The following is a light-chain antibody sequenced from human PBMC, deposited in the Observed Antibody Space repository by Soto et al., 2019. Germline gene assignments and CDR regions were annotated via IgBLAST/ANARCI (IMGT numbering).Light chain of an antibody. V-gene: IGKV1-9*01. CDR2: AAS. J-gene: IGKJ5*01. CDR3: QQLFDSPIT. CDR1: QGIDTS. Sequence: ILLTQSPSSLSAAVGDRFAITFRASQGIDTSLAWYQQKPGKAPKLLIYAASNFQSGVPSRFSGSGSGTHFTLTISSLQPEDFATYYCQQLFDSPITFGQGTRLEIK.